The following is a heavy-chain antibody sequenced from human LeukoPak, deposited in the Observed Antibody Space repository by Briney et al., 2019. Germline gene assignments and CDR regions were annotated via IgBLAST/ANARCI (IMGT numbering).Heavy chain of an antibody. CDR3: ARTTFPHSGYDEDYYYYGMDV. CDR1: GGSISSYY. D-gene: IGHD5-12*01. V-gene: IGHV4-4*07. CDR2: IYTSGST. Sequence: SETLSLTCTVSGGSISSYYWSWIRQPAGRGLEWIGRIYTSGSTNYNPSLKSRVTMSVDTSKNQFSLKLSSVTAADTAVYYCARTTFPHSGYDEDYYYYGMDVWGQGTTVTVSS. J-gene: IGHJ6*02.